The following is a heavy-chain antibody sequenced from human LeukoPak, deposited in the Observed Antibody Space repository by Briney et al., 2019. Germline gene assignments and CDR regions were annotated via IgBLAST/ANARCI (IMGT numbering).Heavy chain of an antibody. J-gene: IGHJ4*02. Sequence: GGSLRLSCAASGFTFSSYWMSWVRQAPGKGLEWVANIKQDGSEKYYVDSVKGRFTISRDNAKNSLYLQMNSLRAEDTAVYYCARAKVQWLRLGGYWGQGTLVTVSS. CDR3: ARAKVQWLRLGGY. V-gene: IGHV3-7*01. CDR1: GFTFSSYW. CDR2: IKQDGSEK. D-gene: IGHD5-12*01.